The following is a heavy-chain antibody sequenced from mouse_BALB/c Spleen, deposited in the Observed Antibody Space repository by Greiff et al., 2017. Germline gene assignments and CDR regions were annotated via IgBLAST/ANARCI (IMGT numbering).Heavy chain of an antibody. J-gene: IGHJ4*01. CDR3: ASYYGRAMDD. V-gene: IGHV1-4*01. CDR1: GYTFASYW. CDR2: INPSTGYT. Sequence: VQLVESGAELAKHGASRKMSCKASGYTFASYWLYWVKQRPGQGLEWIGYINPSTGYTEYKQKFKDKATLTADKSSSTAYMQLSSLTSEDSAVYYCASYYGRAMDDWGQGTSVTVSS. D-gene: IGHD1-1*01.